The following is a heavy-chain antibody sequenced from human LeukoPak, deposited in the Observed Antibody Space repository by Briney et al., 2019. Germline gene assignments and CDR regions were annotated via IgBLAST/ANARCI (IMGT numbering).Heavy chain of an antibody. V-gene: IGHV4-59*01. Sequence: SETLSLTCTVSGGSISSYYWSWIRQPPGKGLEWIGYIYYSGSTSYNPSLKSRVTISVDTSKNQFSLKLSSVTAADTAVYYCARDRNRYSYYGMDVWGQGTTVTVSS. CDR2: IYYSGST. D-gene: IGHD5-18*01. CDR3: ARDRNRYSYYGMDV. CDR1: GGSISSYY. J-gene: IGHJ6*02.